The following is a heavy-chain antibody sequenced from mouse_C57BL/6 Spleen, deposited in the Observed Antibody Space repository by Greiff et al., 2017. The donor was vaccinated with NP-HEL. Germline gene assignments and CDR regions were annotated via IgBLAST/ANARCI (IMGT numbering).Heavy chain of an antibody. CDR1: GYTFTNYW. Sequence: QVQLQQSGAELVRPGTSVKMSCKASGYTFTNYWIGWAKQRPGHGLEWIGDIYPGGGSTNYNEKLKGKATLTADKSSSTAYMQFSSLTSEDSAIYYCARRTTVGYFEGWGTGTTVTVSS. D-gene: IGHD1-1*01. CDR2: IYPGGGST. J-gene: IGHJ1*03. V-gene: IGHV1-63*01. CDR3: ARRTTVGYFEG.